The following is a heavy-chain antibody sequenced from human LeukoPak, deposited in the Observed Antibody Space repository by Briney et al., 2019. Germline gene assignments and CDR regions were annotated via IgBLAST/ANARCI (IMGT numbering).Heavy chain of an antibody. J-gene: IGHJ4*02. Sequence: GGSLRLSCAASGFTFSSYSMNWVRQAPGKGLEWVANIKQDGSEKYYVDSVKGRFTISRDNAKNSLYLQMNSLRAEDTAVYYCARDGSDYGDYDYWGQGTLVTVSS. D-gene: IGHD4-17*01. V-gene: IGHV3-7*01. CDR3: ARDGSDYGDYDY. CDR2: IKQDGSEK. CDR1: GFTFSSYS.